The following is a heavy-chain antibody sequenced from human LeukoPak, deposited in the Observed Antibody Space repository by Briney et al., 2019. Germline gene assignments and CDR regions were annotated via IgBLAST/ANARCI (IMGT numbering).Heavy chain of an antibody. CDR3: ARLRLAEYSSFGPFVY. CDR1: GYTFTSYG. CDR2: ISAYNVNT. J-gene: IGHJ4*02. V-gene: IGHV1-18*01. Sequence: ASVKVSCKASGYTFTSYGISWVRQAPGQGLEWMGWISAYNVNTNYAQKLQGRVTMTTDTSTSTAYMELRSLRSDDTAVYYCARLRLAEYSSFGPFVYWGQGTLVTVSS. D-gene: IGHD6-6*01.